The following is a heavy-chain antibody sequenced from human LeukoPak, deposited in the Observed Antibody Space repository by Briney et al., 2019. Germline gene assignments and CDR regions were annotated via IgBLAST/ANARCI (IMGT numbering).Heavy chain of an antibody. CDR2: ITPIVDIA. D-gene: IGHD2-15*01. CDR3: ARGEDIVVVVADYGMDV. CDR1: GGSFSNYA. J-gene: IGHJ6*02. V-gene: IGHV1-69*04. Sequence: ASVKVSCKASGGSFSNYAFSWVRQAPGQGLEWMGRITPIVDIATYIQKFQGRVTITANKFTSTAYMELSSLRSEDTAVYYCARGEDIVVVVADYGMDVWGQGTTVTVSS.